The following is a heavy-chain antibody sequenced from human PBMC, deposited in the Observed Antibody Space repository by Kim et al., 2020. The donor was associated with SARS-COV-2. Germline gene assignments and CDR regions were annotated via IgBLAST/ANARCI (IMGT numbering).Heavy chain of an antibody. V-gene: IGHV3-23*01. D-gene: IGHD3-10*01. Sequence: DSVKGRFTISRENAKNTLYLKRNSLRAEDTAVYYCAKILAYGSGSYYLDYWGQGTLVTVSS. CDR3: AKILAYGSGSYYLDY. J-gene: IGHJ4*02.